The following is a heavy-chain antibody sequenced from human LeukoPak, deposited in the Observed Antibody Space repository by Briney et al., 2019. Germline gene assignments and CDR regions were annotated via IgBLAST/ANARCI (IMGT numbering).Heavy chain of an antibody. J-gene: IGHJ4*02. CDR3: ARGTTVTRFLDV. D-gene: IGHD4-17*01. CDR1: GGSISSGGYY. CDR2: IYYSGST. V-gene: IGHV4-31*03. Sequence: PSETLSLTCTVSGGSISSGGYYWSWIRPHPGKGLEWIGYIYYSGSTYYNPSLKSRVTISVDTSENQFSLKLNSVTAADTAVYYCARGTTVTRFLDVWGRGTLVTVSS.